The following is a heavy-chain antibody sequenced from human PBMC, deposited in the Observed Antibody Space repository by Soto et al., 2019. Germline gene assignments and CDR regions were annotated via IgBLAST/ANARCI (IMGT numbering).Heavy chain of an antibody. V-gene: IGHV1-3*01. D-gene: IGHD3-10*01. CDR1: GYTFTAYP. CDR2: INGANGDT. CDR3: ARKGYYGAGIYYFDH. Sequence: QVQLVQSGAEVKKPGASVKVSCKASGYTFTAYPVHWVRQAPGQRLEWMGWINGANGDTGYSQKFQGRVTVTRDTSANTVYMELSSLTSEDTAVYYCARKGYYGAGIYYFDHWGQGTLVTVSS. J-gene: IGHJ4*02.